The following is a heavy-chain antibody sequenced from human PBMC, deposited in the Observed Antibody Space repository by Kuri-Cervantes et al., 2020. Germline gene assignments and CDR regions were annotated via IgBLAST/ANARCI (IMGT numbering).Heavy chain of an antibody. Sequence: VSVKVSCKASGYTFTSYYMHWVRQAPGQGLEWMGIINPSGGSTDYAQRFQGRVTMTRDTSTRTVYMELSSLRSEDTAVYYCARDKMGMGDYWGQGTLVTVSS. J-gene: IGHJ4*02. CDR1: GYTFTSYY. CDR3: ARDKMGMGDY. D-gene: IGHD6-13*01. CDR2: INPSGGST. V-gene: IGHV1-46*01.